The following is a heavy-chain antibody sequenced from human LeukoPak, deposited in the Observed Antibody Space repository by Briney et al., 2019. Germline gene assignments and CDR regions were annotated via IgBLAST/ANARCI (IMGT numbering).Heavy chain of an antibody. D-gene: IGHD6-19*01. J-gene: IGHJ4*02. CDR1: GGTFSSYA. CDR3: ARVAVAGTGVDY. V-gene: IGHV1-69*05. Sequence: SVKVSCKASGGTFSSYAISWVRQAPGQGLEWMGGIIPIFGTANYAQKFQGRVTITTDESTSTAYMELSSLRPEDTAVYYCARVAVAGTGVDYWGQGTLVTVSS. CDR2: IIPIFGTA.